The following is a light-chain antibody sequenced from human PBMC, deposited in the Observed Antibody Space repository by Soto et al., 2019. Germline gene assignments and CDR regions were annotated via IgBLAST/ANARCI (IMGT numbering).Light chain of an antibody. CDR3: QHYNSYSEA. J-gene: IGKJ1*01. V-gene: IGKV1-5*03. CDR2: KAS. Sequence: DIQMTQSPSSLSASVGDRVTITCRASQSITSYSMISYVNWYQQKPGKAPKLLIYKASSLKSGVPSRFSGSGSGTEFTLTISSLQPDDFATYYCQHYNSYSEAFGQGTKV. CDR1: QSITSY.